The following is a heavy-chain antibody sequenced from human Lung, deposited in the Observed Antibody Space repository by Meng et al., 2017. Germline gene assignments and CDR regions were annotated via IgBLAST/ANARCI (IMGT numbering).Heavy chain of an antibody. CDR2: IFHSGST. V-gene: IGHV4-4*02. CDR1: GGSITSSTW. Sequence: QVALEESGPGLFKPSGTLSLVCAVSGGSITSSTWWSWVRQTPGKGLEWFGEIFHSGSTNYNPPLESRVTISVDKSKNQFSLKVYSVTAADTATYYCARFDISSSGRGDYWGQGILVTVSS. J-gene: IGHJ4*02. CDR3: ARFDISSSGRGDY. D-gene: IGHD1-26*01.